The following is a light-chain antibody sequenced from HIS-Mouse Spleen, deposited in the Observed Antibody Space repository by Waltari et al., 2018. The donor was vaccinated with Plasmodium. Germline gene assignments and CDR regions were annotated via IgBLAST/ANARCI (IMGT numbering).Light chain of an antibody. Sequence: SYELTQPPSVSVYPGQTASITCSGDKLGDKYACWYQQKTGQSPVLVIYQDRKRPSGIPERFSGSNSGNTATLTISGTHAMDEADYYCQAWDSSTVVFGGGTKLTVL. CDR1: KLGDKY. CDR3: QAWDSSTVV. V-gene: IGLV3-1*01. J-gene: IGLJ2*01. CDR2: QDR.